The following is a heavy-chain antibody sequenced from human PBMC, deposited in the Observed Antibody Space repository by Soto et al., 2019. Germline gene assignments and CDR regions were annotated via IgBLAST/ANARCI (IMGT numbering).Heavy chain of an antibody. V-gene: IGHV1-8*01. CDR3: ARVEAARYYYGMDV. CDR2: MNPNSGNT. CDR1: GYTFTSYD. Sequence: ASVKVSCKASGYTFTSYDINWVLQATGQGLEWMGWMNPNSGNTGYAQKFQGRVTMTRNTSISTAYMELSSLRSEDTAVYFCARVEAARYYYGMDVWGQGTTVTVSS. D-gene: IGHD2-15*01. J-gene: IGHJ6*02.